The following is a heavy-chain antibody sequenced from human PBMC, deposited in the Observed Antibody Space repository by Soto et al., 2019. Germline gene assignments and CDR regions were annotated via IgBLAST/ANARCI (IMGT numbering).Heavy chain of an antibody. CDR1: GFTFSSYA. J-gene: IGHJ5*02. V-gene: IGHV3-64*01. Sequence: EVQLVESGGGLVQPGGSLRLSCAASGFTFSSYAMHWVRQAPGKGLEYVSAISSNGGSTYYANSVKGRFTISRDNSRDTLYLRMGSLRAEDMAVYYCARAGYGSGSYSFAPWGQGTLVTVSS. CDR3: ARAGYGSGSYSFAP. D-gene: IGHD3-10*01. CDR2: ISSNGGST.